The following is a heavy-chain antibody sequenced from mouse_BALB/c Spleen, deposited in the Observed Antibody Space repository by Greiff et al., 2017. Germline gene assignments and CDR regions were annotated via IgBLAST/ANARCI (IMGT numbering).Heavy chain of an antibody. CDR1: GYTFTSYW. CDR3: AREGSASTVVATDYAMDY. D-gene: IGHD1-1*01. Sequence: QVHVKQSGAELAKPGASVKMSCKASGYTFTSYWMHWVKQRPGQGLEWIGYINPSTGYTEYNPKFKDKATLTADKSSSTAYMQLSSLTSEDSAVYYCAREGSASTVVATDYAMDYWGQGTSVTVSS. J-gene: IGHJ4*01. CDR2: INPSTGYT. V-gene: IGHV1-7*01.